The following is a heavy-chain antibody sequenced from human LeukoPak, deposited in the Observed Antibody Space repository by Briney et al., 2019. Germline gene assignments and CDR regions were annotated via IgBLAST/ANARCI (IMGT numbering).Heavy chain of an antibody. V-gene: IGHV4-59*01. CDR2: VYYSGST. J-gene: IGHJ4*02. CDR3: ARSALDTSDTYYNPQPFDY. Sequence: SETLSLTCTVSGGSISTYFWSWIRQPPGKGLEWIAYVYYSGSTNYNPSLKSRATILVDTSKNQFSLKLTSVTAAETAVYFCARSALDTSDTYYNPQPFDYWGQGTLVIVSS. D-gene: IGHD3-10*01. CDR1: GGSISTYF.